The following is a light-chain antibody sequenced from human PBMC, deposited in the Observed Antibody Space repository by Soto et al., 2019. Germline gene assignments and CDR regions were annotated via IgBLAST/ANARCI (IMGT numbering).Light chain of an antibody. CDR3: QQYDSSPQA. Sequence: EIVMTQSPATLSVSPGERATLSCRASQSVSSSNLGWYHQKPGLAPRLLIYDASYRATGTPDRFSGSGSGTDFTLTINRLEPEDFAVYYCQQYDSSPQAFGQGTKVDIK. CDR1: QSVSSSN. CDR2: DAS. J-gene: IGKJ1*01. V-gene: IGKV3D-20*01.